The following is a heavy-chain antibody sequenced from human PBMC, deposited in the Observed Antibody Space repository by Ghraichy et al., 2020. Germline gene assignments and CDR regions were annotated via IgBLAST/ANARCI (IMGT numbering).Heavy chain of an antibody. D-gene: IGHD2-2*02. CDR2: INHSGST. J-gene: IGHJ4*02. CDR1: GGSFSGYY. V-gene: IGHV4-34*01. CDR3: ARGSGPYCSSTSCYSTNFDY. Sequence: SETLSLTCAVYGGSFSGYYWSWIRQPPGKGLEWIGEINHSGSTNYNPSLKSRVTISVDTSKNQFSLKLSSVTAADTAVYYCARGSGPYCSSTSCYSTNFDYWGQGTLVTVSS.